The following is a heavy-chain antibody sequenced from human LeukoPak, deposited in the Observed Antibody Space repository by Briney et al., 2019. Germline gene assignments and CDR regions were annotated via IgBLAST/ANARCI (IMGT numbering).Heavy chain of an antibody. CDR3: ARLAGRDEITILNY. D-gene: IGHD3-3*01. V-gene: IGHV5-51*01. Sequence: HGESLKISCKGSGYSFTIYWIGWVRPMPGKGLEWMGIIYPGDSDTRYTPSLQGHVTISADKSISTASLQWSSLKASDTAMYYCARLAGRDEITILNYWGQGTLVTVSS. CDR1: GYSFTIYW. CDR2: IYPGDSDT. J-gene: IGHJ4*02.